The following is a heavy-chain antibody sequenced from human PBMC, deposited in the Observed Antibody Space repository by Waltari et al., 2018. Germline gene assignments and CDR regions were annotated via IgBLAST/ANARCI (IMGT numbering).Heavy chain of an antibody. CDR3: ATVPSSGKYYFDY. Sequence: EVQLVESGGGLIQPGGSLRLSCAASGFTVSSHYMSWVRQAPGKGLEWVSVIYSGGSTYYADSVRGRFTISRDNSKNTLYLQMNSLRAEDTAVYYCATVPSSGKYYFDYWGQGTLVTVSS. J-gene: IGHJ4*02. CDR2: IYSGGST. V-gene: IGHV3-53*01. CDR1: GFTVSSHY. D-gene: IGHD3-22*01.